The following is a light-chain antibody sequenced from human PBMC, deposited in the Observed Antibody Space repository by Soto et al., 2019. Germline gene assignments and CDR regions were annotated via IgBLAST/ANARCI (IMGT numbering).Light chain of an antibody. J-gene: IGLJ1*01. Sequence: QSVLTQPASVSGSPGQSITIPCTGTSGDVRGYNLVSWYQQHPGKAPKLMIYEVTERPSGVSNRFSGSKSGNTASLTISGLQPDDEADYYCCSYAGNSEVFGTGTKVTVL. CDR3: CSYAGNSEV. V-gene: IGLV2-23*02. CDR1: SGDVRGYNL. CDR2: EVT.